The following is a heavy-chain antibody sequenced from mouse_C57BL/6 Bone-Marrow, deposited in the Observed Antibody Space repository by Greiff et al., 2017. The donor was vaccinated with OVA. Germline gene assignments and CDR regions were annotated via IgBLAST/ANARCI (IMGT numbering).Heavy chain of an antibody. CDR2: IDPSDSYT. CDR3: ARGGLRRGFAY. V-gene: IGHV1-59*01. Sequence: VQLQQPGAELVRPGTSVKLSCTASGYTFTSYWMHWVKQRPGQGLEWIGVIDPSDSYTNYNQKFKGKATLTVDTSSSTAYMQLSSLTSEDSAVYYCARGGLRRGFAYWGQGTLVTVSA. D-gene: IGHD2-4*01. J-gene: IGHJ3*01. CDR1: GYTFTSYW.